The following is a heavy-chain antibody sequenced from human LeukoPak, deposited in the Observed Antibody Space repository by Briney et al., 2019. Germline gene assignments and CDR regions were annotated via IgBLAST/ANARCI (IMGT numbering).Heavy chain of an antibody. Sequence: GGSLRLSCAASGFTVSSNYMSWVRQAPGKGLEWVSVIYSGGSTYYADSVKGRFTFSRDNSKNTLYLQMNSLRAEDTAVYYCARDHGSGHFDYWGQGTLVTVSS. CDR3: ARDHGSGHFDY. D-gene: IGHD6-19*01. CDR1: GFTVSSNY. V-gene: IGHV3-66*01. CDR2: IYSGGST. J-gene: IGHJ4*02.